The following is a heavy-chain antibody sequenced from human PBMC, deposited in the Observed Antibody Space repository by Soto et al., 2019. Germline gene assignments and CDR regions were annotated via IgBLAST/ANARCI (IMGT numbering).Heavy chain of an antibody. V-gene: IGHV3-9*01. CDR1: GFTFDDYA. J-gene: IGHJ6*03. CDR3: AKANHRIAAAGTQIGKYYYYYYMDV. Sequence: EVQLVESGGGLVQPGRSLRLSCAASGFTFDDYAMHWVRQAPGKGLEWVSGISWNSGSIGYADSVKGRFTISRDNAKNSLYLQMNSLRAEDTALYYCAKANHRIAAAGTQIGKYYYYYYMDVWGKGTTVTVSS. CDR2: ISWNSGSI. D-gene: IGHD6-13*01.